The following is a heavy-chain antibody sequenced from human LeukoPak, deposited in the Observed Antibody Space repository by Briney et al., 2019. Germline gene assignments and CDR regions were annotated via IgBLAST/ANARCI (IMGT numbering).Heavy chain of an antibody. V-gene: IGHV3-33*01. J-gene: IGHJ5*02. CDR1: GFTFSSYG. CDR2: IWYDGSNK. D-gene: IGHD2-15*01. CDR3: TRGLRLGYCSGGSCYYWFDP. Sequence: PGGSLRLSCAASGFTFSSYGMHWVRQAPGKGLEWVAVIWYDGSNKYYADSVKGRFTISRDNSKNTLYLQMNSLRAEDTAVYYCTRGLRLGYCSGGSCYYWFDPWGQGTRVTVSS.